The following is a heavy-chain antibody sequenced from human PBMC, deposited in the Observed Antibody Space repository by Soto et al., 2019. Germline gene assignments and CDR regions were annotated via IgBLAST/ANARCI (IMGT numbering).Heavy chain of an antibody. D-gene: IGHD3-22*01. J-gene: IGHJ5*02. CDR1: GGPISIRTYY. V-gene: IGHV4-61*01. CDR2: ISYSGST. Sequence: SETLSLTCSVSGGPISIRTYYWTWIRQPPGKGLEWIGYISYSGSTKYSPSLKSRVTISVDTSKRQVSLKLTSVTAADTAVYYCARSYCFDNVRCNWFDPWGQGTLVTVSS. CDR3: ARSYCFDNVRCNWFDP.